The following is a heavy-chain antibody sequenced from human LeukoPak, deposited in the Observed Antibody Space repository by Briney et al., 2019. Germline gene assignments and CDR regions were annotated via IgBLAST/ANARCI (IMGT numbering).Heavy chain of an antibody. Sequence: GGSLRLSCAASGFTFSSYWMHWVRQAPGKGLVWVSRINSDGSSTSYADSVKGRFTISRDNAKNTLYLQINSLRAEDTAVYYCARGGGYSYGYFLDYWGQGTLVTVSS. J-gene: IGHJ4*02. D-gene: IGHD5-18*01. CDR1: GFTFSSYW. CDR3: ARGGGYSYGYFLDY. CDR2: INSDGSST. V-gene: IGHV3-74*01.